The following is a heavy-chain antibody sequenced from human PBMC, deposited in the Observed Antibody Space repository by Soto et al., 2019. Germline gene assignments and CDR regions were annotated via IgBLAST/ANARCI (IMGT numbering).Heavy chain of an antibody. D-gene: IGHD5-12*01. CDR1: GGSITNYY. V-gene: IGHV4-59*08. CDR2: ISYSGNT. CDR3: ARSPMTVGYGRMWFDP. Sequence: SETLSLTCTVSGGSITNYYWNWIRQPPGKGLEWIGYISYSGNTNYNRSLKSRVTISVDASKNQFSLNLSSVTAADTAVYYCARSPMTVGYGRMWFDPWGQGTLVTVSS. J-gene: IGHJ5*02.